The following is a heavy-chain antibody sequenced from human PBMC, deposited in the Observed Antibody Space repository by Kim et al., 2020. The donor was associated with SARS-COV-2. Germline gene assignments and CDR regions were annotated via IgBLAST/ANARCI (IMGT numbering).Heavy chain of an antibody. V-gene: IGHV3-74*01. J-gene: IGHJ4*02. Sequence: YADSVKGRFTISRDNAKNTLSLQMNNLRAEDTALYYCAGAFSCYGYWGQGTLVTVSS. CDR3: AGAFSCYGY. D-gene: IGHD2-15*01.